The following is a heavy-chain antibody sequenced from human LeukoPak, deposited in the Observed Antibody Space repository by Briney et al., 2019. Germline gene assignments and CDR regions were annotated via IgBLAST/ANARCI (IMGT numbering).Heavy chain of an antibody. CDR2: IWHDGSHK. Sequence: GGSRRLSCAASGFSFDTYAMHWVRQAPGQGLEWVALIWHDGSHKFYSNSVRGQFTISRDNPKNRVYLQMNNLTPADTAVYYWAREFFVWGIYPDFWGQGPLVTVSS. D-gene: IGHD3-16*02. V-gene: IGHV3-33*01. CDR3: AREFFVWGIYPDF. J-gene: IGHJ4*02. CDR1: GFSFDTYA.